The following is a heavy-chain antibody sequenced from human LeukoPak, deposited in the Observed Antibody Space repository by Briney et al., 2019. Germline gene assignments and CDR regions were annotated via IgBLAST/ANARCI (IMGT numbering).Heavy chain of an antibody. V-gene: IGHV3-48*02. CDR3: AKDIDWGRFDL. CDR2: ISSDSRNTI. CDR1: GFPFNNYN. J-gene: IGHJ2*01. D-gene: IGHD7-27*01. Sequence: GGSLRLSCAASGFPFNNYNMNWIRQAPGKGLEWVAYISSDSRNTIYYADSVKGRFTISRDTAKNSVYLQMSSLRDDDTAVYYCAKDIDWGRFDLWGRGTLVTVSS.